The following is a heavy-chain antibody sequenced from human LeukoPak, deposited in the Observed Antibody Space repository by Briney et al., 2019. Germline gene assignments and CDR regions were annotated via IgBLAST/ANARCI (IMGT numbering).Heavy chain of an antibody. V-gene: IGHV4-30-4*01. CDR1: GGSISSGDYY. Sequence: SQTLSLTCTVSGGSISSGDYYWSWIRQPPGRGLEWIGYIYYSGSTYYNPSLKSRVTISVDTSKNQFSLKLTSVTAADTAVYYCARHYSSSWYSAFHIWGQGTMVTVSS. D-gene: IGHD6-13*01. CDR2: IYYSGST. J-gene: IGHJ3*02. CDR3: ARHYSSSWYSAFHI.